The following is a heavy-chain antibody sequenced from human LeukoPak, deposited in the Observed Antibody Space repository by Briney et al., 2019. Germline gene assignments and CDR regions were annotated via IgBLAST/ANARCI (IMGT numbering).Heavy chain of an antibody. CDR3: ARESYDRSGNYPRDFDS. CDR2: ISSGSIYA. D-gene: IGHD3-22*01. V-gene: IGHV3-21*01. Sequence: KPGGSLTLSCAASGFTYSRHGMNWVRQAPGKGLEWISSISSGSIYAHYSDSVEGRFSISRDDANSFLYLQMSSLRAEDTAVYYCARESYDRSGNYPRDFDSWGQGTLVTVSS. CDR1: GFTYSRHG. J-gene: IGHJ4*02.